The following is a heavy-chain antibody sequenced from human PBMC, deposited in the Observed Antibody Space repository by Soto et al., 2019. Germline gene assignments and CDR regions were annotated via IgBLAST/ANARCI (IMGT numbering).Heavy chain of an antibody. CDR2: INHSGST. CDR3: ARCRMVRGYDY. Sequence: QVQLQQWGAGLLKPSETLSLTCAVYGGSFSGYYWSWIRQPPGKGLAWLGEINHSGSTNYNPSLKSRVTRAVDTSKNQFSLKLRSVTAADTAVYDCARCRMVRGYDYGCQGALVTVSS. J-gene: IGHJ4*02. D-gene: IGHD3-10*01. CDR1: GGSFSGYY. V-gene: IGHV4-34*01.